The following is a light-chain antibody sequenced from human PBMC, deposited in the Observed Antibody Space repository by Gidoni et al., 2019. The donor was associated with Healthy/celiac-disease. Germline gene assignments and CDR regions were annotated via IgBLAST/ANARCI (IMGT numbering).Light chain of an antibody. Sequence: DIQMTQSPSSLSASVGDRVTITCRASQSISSYLNWYQQKPGKAPKLLIYAASSLQSEVPSRYSGSGSGIDFTLTTRSLQPEEFATYYIQQSYSTPFTFGPGTKVDIK. CDR1: QSISSY. V-gene: IGKV1-39*01. J-gene: IGKJ3*01. CDR3: QQSYSTPFT. CDR2: AAS.